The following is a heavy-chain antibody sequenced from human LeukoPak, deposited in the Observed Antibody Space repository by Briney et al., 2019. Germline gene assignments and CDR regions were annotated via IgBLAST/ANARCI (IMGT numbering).Heavy chain of an antibody. D-gene: IGHD2-15*01. CDR3: ARAVALDY. V-gene: IGHV4-39*07. J-gene: IGHJ4*02. CDR1: GGSISSSSYY. Sequence: SETLSLTCTVSGGSISSSSYYWGWIRQPPGKGLEWIGEINHSGSTNYNPSLKSRVTISVDTSKNQFSLKLSSVTAADTAVYYCARAVALDYWGQGTLVTVSS. CDR2: INHSGST.